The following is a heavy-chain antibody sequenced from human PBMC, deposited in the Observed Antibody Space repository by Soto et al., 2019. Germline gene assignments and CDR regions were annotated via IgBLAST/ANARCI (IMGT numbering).Heavy chain of an antibody. V-gene: IGHV3-23*01. J-gene: IGHJ4*02. D-gene: IGHD1-26*01. CDR3: AKGPGMNSVFDC. CDR2: ISGSDGST. CDR1: GFTFSSYA. Sequence: EVQMLESGGGLVQPGGSLRLSCAASGFTFSSYAMSWVRQAPGKGLEWVSAISGSDGSTFYADSVKGRFTISRDDSKNTLYLQMSSRRAEGTAVYHCAKGPGMNSVFDCWGQGTLITVSS.